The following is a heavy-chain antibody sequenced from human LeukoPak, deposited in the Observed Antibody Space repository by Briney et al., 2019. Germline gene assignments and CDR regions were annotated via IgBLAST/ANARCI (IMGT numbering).Heavy chain of an antibody. D-gene: IGHD5-18*01. CDR1: GGTFTSYA. J-gene: IGHJ5*02. CDR3: ARDSGYSYGFNWFVP. CDR2: IIPIFGTA. Sequence: SVKVSCKASGGTFTSYAISWVRQAPGHGLEWMGRIIPIFGTANYAQKCQGRVTITTDESTSTAYMELSSLRSEDTAVYYCARDSGYSYGFNWFVPWGQGTLVTVSS. V-gene: IGHV1-69*05.